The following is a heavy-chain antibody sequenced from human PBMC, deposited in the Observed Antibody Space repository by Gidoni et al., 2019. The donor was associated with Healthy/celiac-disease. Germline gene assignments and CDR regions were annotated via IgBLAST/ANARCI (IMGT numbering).Heavy chain of an antibody. V-gene: IGHV3-23*01. CDR1: GFTFSSYA. CDR3: AKRYGPSYYFDY. J-gene: IGHJ4*02. CDR2: IGGSGGNT. D-gene: IGHD5-18*01. Sequence: DVQLLVSGGGLVRPGGFLRLPGAASGFTFSSYAMSWVRQAPGKGLEWVLAIGGSGGNTYYADSVRGRFTISRDNTKNTLYLQMNSLRAEDTAVYYCAKRYGPSYYFDYWGQGTLVTVSS.